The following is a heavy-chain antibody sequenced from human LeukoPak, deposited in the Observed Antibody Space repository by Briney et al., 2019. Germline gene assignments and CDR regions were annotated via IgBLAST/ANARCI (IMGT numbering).Heavy chain of an antibody. D-gene: IGHD3-9*01. CDR1: GYTFTSYG. V-gene: IGHV1-18*01. J-gene: IGHJ4*02. Sequence: ASVKVSCKASGYTFTSYGISWVRQAPGQGLEWMGWISAYNGNTNYAQKLQGRVTMTTDTSTSTAYMELRSLRSDDTAVYYCARDPGPPHYDILTGPMEGFDYWGQGTLVTVSS. CDR2: ISAYNGNT. CDR3: ARDPGPPHYDILTGPMEGFDY.